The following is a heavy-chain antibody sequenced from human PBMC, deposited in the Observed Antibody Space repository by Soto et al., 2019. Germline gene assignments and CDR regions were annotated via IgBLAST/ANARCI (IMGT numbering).Heavy chain of an antibody. CDR3: ARRKWNDEAWFDP. Sequence: GASVKVSCKASGGTFSSYAISWVRQAPGQGLEWMGGIIPIFGTANYAQKFQGRVTITADESTSTAYMELSSLRSEDTAVYYCARRKWNDEAWFDPWGQGTLVTVSS. D-gene: IGHD1-1*01. CDR1: GGTFSSYA. J-gene: IGHJ5*02. CDR2: IIPIFGTA. V-gene: IGHV1-69*13.